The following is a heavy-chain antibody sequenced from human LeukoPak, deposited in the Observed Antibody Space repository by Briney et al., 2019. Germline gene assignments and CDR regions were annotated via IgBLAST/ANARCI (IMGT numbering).Heavy chain of an antibody. CDR3: ARNWNAESAFDY. D-gene: IGHD1-1*01. V-gene: IGHV3-74*01. J-gene: IGHJ4*02. Sequence: PGGALRLSCAASGCTFSSYWMHGVGQAAGKGRVGVARINSDGSSTSYADSVNGRFTISRDNAKNPLYLPMKSLRAEDTAVYYCARNWNAESAFDYWGQGTLVTVSS. CDR1: GCTFSSYW. CDR2: INSDGSST.